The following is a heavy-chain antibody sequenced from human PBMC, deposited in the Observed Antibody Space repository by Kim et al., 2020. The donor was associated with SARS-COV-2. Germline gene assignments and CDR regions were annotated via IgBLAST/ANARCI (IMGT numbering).Heavy chain of an antibody. D-gene: IGHD6-19*01. CDR2: IDSDGSGSGI. V-gene: IGHV3-74*01. CDR1: GFTFNKYW. CDR3: ARDTMAMAGDFDY. Sequence: GGSLRLSCAASGFTFNKYWMHWVRQAPGKGLAWVSHIDSDGSGSGISYADSVKGRFTISRDNAKNTLYLQMNSLRAEDTAVYYCARDTMAMAGDFDYWGQGTLVTVSS. J-gene: IGHJ4*02.